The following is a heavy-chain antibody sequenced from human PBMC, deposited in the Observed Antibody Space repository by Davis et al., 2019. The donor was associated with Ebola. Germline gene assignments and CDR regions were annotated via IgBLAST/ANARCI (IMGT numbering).Heavy chain of an antibody. CDR2: IKQDGSEK. Sequence: GESLKISCAASGFTFSSYWMSWVRQAPGKGLEWVANIKQDGSEKYYVDSVKGRFTISRDNAKNLLYLQMNSLRAEDTAVYYCARDSRRITIFGVPGGWGQGTLVTVSS. D-gene: IGHD3-3*01. V-gene: IGHV3-7*01. CDR3: ARDSRRITIFGVPGG. CDR1: GFTFSSYW. J-gene: IGHJ4*02.